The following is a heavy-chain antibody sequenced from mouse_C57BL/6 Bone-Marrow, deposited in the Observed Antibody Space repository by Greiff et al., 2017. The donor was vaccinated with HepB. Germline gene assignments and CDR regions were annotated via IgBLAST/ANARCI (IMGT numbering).Heavy chain of an antibody. CDR3: EMYYDGRKGYYFDY. D-gene: IGHD1-1*01. CDR1: GFTFSDYG. CDR2: ISSGSSTI. V-gene: IGHV5-17*01. Sequence: EVNLVESGGGLVKPGGSLKLSCAASGFTFSDYGMHWVRQAPEKGLEWVAYISSGSSTIYYADTVKGRFTISRDNAKNTLFLQMTSLRSEDTAMYYCEMYYDGRKGYYFDYWGQGTTLTVSS. J-gene: IGHJ2*01.